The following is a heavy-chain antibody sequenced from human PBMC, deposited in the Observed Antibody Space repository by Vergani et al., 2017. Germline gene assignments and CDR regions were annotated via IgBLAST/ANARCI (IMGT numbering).Heavy chain of an antibody. J-gene: IGHJ5*02. D-gene: IGHD6-19*01. V-gene: IGHV3-23*01. CDR2: ISGSGGST. Sequence: EVQLLESGGGLVQPGGSLRLSCAASGFTFSSYAMSWVRQAPGQGLEWVSAISGSGGSTYYADSVKGRFTISRDNSKNTLYLQMNSLRAEDTAVYYCAKDLVSGWGKNWFDPWGQGTLVTVSS. CDR3: AKDLVSGWGKNWFDP. CDR1: GFTFSSYA.